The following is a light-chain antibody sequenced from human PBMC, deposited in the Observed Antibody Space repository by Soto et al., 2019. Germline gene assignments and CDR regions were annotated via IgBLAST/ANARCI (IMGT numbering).Light chain of an antibody. Sequence: QSVLTQPPSMSGAPGQWVPISCTGSRSNIGAGYDVHWYQQLPGTAPKLLIYGNSNRPSGVPDRFSGSKSGTSASLAITGLQAEDEADYYCQSYDSSLSGYVFGTGTKVTVL. CDR1: RSNIGAGYD. J-gene: IGLJ1*01. V-gene: IGLV1-40*01. CDR3: QSYDSSLSGYV. CDR2: GNS.